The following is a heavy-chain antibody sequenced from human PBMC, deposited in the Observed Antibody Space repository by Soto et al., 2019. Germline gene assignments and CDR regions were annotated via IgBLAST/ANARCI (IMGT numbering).Heavy chain of an antibody. J-gene: IGHJ5*02. V-gene: IGHV1-46*03. Sequence: QVQLVQSGAAVKKPGDSVKVSCKSSGYTFTSYYMHWVRQAPGQGLEWMGISNPSGGSTSYTQKCQGRVTMTRDTYTSTVYMELRSLRSEDTAVYYCVRDSYPDDILTGYSPNWFDPWGKGTLVTVSS. CDR1: GYTFTSYY. D-gene: IGHD3-9*01. CDR3: VRDSYPDDILTGYSPNWFDP. CDR2: SNPSGGST.